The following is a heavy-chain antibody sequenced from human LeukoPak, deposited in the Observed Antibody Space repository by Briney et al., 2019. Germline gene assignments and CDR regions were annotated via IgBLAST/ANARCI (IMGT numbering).Heavy chain of an antibody. CDR1: GFTVGSNY. D-gene: IGHD3-22*01. V-gene: IGHV3-53*01. Sequence: GGSLRLSCAASGFTVGSNYMSWVRQAPGKGLEWVSVIYSGGSTYYADSVKGRFTISRDNSKNTLYLQMNSLRAEDTAVYYCAYDSSGEIAFDIWGQGTMVTVSS. CDR3: AYDSSGEIAFDI. J-gene: IGHJ3*02. CDR2: IYSGGST.